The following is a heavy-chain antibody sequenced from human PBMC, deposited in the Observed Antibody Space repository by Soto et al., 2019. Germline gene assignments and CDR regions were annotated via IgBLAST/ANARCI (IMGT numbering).Heavy chain of an antibody. Sequence: AGSLRLSCAASGFTFCSYSMNWVRQAPGKGLEWVSYISSSSSTIYYADSVKGRFTISRDNAKNSLYLQMNSLRDEDTAVYYCARVQIAARPFDYWGQGTLVTVSS. V-gene: IGHV3-48*02. D-gene: IGHD6-6*01. CDR3: ARVQIAARPFDY. CDR1: GFTFCSYS. J-gene: IGHJ4*02. CDR2: ISSSSSTI.